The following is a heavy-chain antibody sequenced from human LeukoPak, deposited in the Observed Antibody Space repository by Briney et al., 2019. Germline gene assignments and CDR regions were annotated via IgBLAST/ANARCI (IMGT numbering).Heavy chain of an antibody. CDR3: ARGMDYYDSSGYGTGAFDI. Sequence: PSETLSLTCTVSGGSISSYYWSWIRQPPGKGLEWIGYIYYSGSTNYNPSLKSRVTISVDTSKNQFSLKLSSATAADTAVYYCARGMDYYDSSGYGTGAFDIWGQGTMVTVSS. CDR1: GGSISSYY. J-gene: IGHJ3*02. V-gene: IGHV4-59*01. D-gene: IGHD3-22*01. CDR2: IYYSGST.